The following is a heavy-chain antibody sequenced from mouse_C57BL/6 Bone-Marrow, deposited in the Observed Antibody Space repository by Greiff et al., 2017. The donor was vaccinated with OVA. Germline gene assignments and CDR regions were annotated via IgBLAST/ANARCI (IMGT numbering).Heavy chain of an antibody. J-gene: IGHJ2*01. Sequence: QVQLQQPGAELVRPGSSVKLSCKASGYTFTSYWMHWVKQRPIQGLEWIGNIDPSDSETHYNQKFKDKATLTVDKSSSTAYMQLSSLTSEDSAVYYCASGDYYGSSSWYFDYWGQGTTLTVSS. V-gene: IGHV1-52*01. D-gene: IGHD1-1*01. CDR2: IDPSDSET. CDR3: ASGDYYGSSSWYFDY. CDR1: GYTFTSYW.